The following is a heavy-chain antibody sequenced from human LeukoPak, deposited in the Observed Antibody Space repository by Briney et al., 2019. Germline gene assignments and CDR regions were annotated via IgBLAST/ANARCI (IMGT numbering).Heavy chain of an antibody. CDR1: GFTVSRYW. J-gene: IGHJ4*02. CDR2: INVEGNYI. Sequence: GGSPRLSCAASGFTVSRYWMHWVRRAPGKGLVWVARINVEGNYIDYAESVKGRFTISRDSAKNTLYLQMNSVRAEDTAVYSCARDLTGPYDHWGQGTLVTVSS. V-gene: IGHV3-74*01. CDR3: ARDLTGPYDH. D-gene: IGHD3-22*01.